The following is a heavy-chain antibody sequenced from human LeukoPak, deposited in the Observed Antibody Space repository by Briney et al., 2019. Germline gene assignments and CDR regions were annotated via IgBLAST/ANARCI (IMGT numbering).Heavy chain of an antibody. CDR2: INHSGST. CDR3: ARGRLDSESYYNYYMDV. V-gene: IGHV4-34*01. J-gene: IGHJ6*03. D-gene: IGHD2/OR15-2a*01. Sequence: PGETLSLTRAVYGGSFRGYYWSWVRQPPGKGLEWIGEINHSGSTKYHPSLKSRVTISVNTSKYQLSLKLSSVTAAETSVYYCARGRLDSESYYNYYMDVWGKGTTVTVSS. CDR1: GGSFRGYY.